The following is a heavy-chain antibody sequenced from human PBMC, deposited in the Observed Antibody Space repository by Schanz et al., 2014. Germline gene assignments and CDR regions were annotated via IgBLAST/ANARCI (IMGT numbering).Heavy chain of an antibody. CDR1: AAFISRYY. D-gene: IGHD1-1*01. CDR2: VNYIGST. J-gene: IGHJ6*03. V-gene: IGHV4-59*08. Sequence: QVQLQESGPGLVKPSETLSLTCTVSAAFISRYYWSWVRQAPGKGLEWIGYVNYIGSTKYNPSLESRVTISADTSKNRFSLKLTSVAAADTAVYYCARQRTTRFQYYMDVWGEGTSIFVS. CDR3: ARQRTTRFQYYMDV.